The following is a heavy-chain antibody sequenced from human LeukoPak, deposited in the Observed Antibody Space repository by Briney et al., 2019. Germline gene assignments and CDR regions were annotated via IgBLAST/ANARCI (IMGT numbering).Heavy chain of an antibody. J-gene: IGHJ4*02. CDR1: GGSFSGYY. D-gene: IGHD6-19*01. CDR2: IYYSGST. V-gene: IGHV4-34*01. CDR3: ARTVAGKLVFGY. Sequence: SETLSLTCAVYGGSFSGYYWNWIRQPPGKGLEWIGNIYYSGSTYDNPSLKSRVTISVDTSQNQFSLKLSSVTAADTAVFYCARTVAGKLVFGYWGQGTLVTVSS.